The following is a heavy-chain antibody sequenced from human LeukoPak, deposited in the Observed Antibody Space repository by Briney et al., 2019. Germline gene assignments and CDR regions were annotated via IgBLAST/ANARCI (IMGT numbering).Heavy chain of an antibody. J-gene: IGHJ3*02. CDR3: ARDTIAAAGSGAFDI. D-gene: IGHD6-13*01. Sequence: GGSLRLSCAASGFTFSDYYMSWVRQAPGKGLEWVSSISSGSSYIYYADSVKGRFTISRDNAKNSLYLQMNSLRAEDTAVYYCARDTIAAAGSGAFDIWGQGTMVTVSS. V-gene: IGHV3-21*01. CDR2: ISSGSSYI. CDR1: GFTFSDYY.